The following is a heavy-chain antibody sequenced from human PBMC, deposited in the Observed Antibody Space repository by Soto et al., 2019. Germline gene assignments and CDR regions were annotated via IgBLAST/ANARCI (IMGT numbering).Heavy chain of an antibody. CDR3: ARGYYDSRGYYLRAPYFDY. CDR2: INPSGGST. V-gene: IGHV1-46*01. Sequence: ASVKVSCKASGYTFTSYYMHWVRQAPGQGLEWMGIINPSGGSTSYAQKFQGRVTMTRDTSTSTVYMGLSSLRSEDTAVYYCARGYYDSRGYYLRAPYFDYWGQGTLVTVSS. D-gene: IGHD3-22*01. J-gene: IGHJ4*02. CDR1: GYTFTSYY.